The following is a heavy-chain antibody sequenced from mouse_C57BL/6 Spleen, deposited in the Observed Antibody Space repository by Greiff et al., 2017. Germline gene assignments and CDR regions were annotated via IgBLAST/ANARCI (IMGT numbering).Heavy chain of an antibody. Sequence: EVQVVESGGGLVKPGGSLKLSCAASGFTFSDYGMHWVRQAPEKGLEWVAYISSGGSTIYYADTVKGRFTISRDNAKNTLFLQMTSLRSADTGMCYCAGLFAYWGQGTLVTVSA. V-gene: IGHV5-17*01. CDR3: AGLFAY. CDR1: GFTFSDYG. CDR2: ISSGGSTI. J-gene: IGHJ3*01.